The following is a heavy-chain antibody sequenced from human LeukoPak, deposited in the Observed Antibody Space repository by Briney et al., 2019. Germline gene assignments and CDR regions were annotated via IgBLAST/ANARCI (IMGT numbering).Heavy chain of an antibody. V-gene: IGHV1-18*04. CDR3: ARAPHYYDSSFFDY. CDR2: ISAYNGNT. D-gene: IGHD3-22*01. Sequence: GASVKVSCKASGYTFTSYGISWVRQAPGQGLEWMGWISAYNGNTNYAQKLQGRVTMTTDTSTSTAYMELRSLRSDDTAVYYCARAPHYYDSSFFDYWGQGTLVTVSS. CDR1: GYTFTSYG. J-gene: IGHJ4*02.